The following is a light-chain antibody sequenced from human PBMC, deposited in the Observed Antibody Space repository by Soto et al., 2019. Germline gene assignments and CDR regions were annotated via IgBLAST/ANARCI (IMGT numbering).Light chain of an antibody. V-gene: IGLV2-14*01. J-gene: IGLJ2*01. CDR3: CSYTTTSTFV. CDR2: EVF. CDR1: SSNVGGYNY. Sequence: QSALTQPASVSGSPGQSITIPCSETSSNVGGYNYVSWYQQHPGKVPKLMIFEVFRRPSGISTRFSGSKSGNTASLTISGLQAEDEADYYCCSYTTTSTFVFGGGTKVTVL.